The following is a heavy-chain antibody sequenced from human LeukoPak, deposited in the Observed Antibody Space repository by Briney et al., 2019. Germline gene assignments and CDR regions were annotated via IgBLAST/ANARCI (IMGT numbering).Heavy chain of an antibody. CDR3: ARDLVRFGSGSPPDY. D-gene: IGHD3-10*01. CDR1: GFTFDDYG. Sequence: GGSLRLSCAASGFTFDDYGFNWVRQVPGKGLEWVSGINWNGGSTGYADSVKGRFTISRDNAKNSLYLQMNSLRAEDTALYYCARDLVRFGSGSPPDYWGQGTLVTVSS. CDR2: INWNGGST. J-gene: IGHJ4*02. V-gene: IGHV3-20*04.